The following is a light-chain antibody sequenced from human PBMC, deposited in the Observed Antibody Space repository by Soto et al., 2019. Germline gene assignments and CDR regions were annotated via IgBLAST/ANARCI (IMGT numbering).Light chain of an antibody. CDR3: SSYTSSSTLGGV. CDR2: DVS. Sequence: QSALTQPASLSGSPGQSITIASTGTSSDVGGYNYVSWYQQHPGKAPKLMIYDVSNRPSGVSNRFSGSKSGNTASLTISGLQAEDEADYYCSSYTSSSTLGGVFGTGTKVTVL. V-gene: IGLV2-14*01. CDR1: SSDVGGYNY. J-gene: IGLJ1*01.